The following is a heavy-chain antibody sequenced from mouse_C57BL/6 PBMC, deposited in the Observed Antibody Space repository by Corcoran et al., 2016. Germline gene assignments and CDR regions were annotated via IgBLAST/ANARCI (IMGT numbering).Heavy chain of an antibody. CDR1: GYTFTDYY. Sequence: EVQLQQSGPELVKPGASVKISCKASGYTFTDYYMNWVKQSHGKSLEWIGDINPNNGGTSYNQKFKGKATLTVDKSSSTAYMELRSLTSEDSAVYYCARYDYDHGGYWGQGTTLTVSS. CDR2: INPNNGGT. J-gene: IGHJ2*01. D-gene: IGHD2-4*01. V-gene: IGHV1-26*01. CDR3: ARYDYDHGGY.